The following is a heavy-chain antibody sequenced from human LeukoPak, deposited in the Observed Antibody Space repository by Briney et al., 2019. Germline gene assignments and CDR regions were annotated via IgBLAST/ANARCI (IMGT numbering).Heavy chain of an antibody. D-gene: IGHD4-17*01. CDR1: GFTFSSYW. J-gene: IGHJ4*02. Sequence: GGSLRLSCAASGFTFSSYWMHWVRQVPGKGLVWVSRINSDGSSTSYADSVKGRFTISRDNAKNTLYLQMNSLRAEDTAAYYCVRGVPLTVTRARDYWGQGTLVTVSS. CDR2: INSDGSST. CDR3: VRGVPLTVTRARDY. V-gene: IGHV3-74*01.